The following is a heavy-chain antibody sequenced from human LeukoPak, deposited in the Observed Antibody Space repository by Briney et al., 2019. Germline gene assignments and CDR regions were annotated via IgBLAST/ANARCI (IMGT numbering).Heavy chain of an antibody. D-gene: IGHD2-2*01. J-gene: IGHJ6*02. CDR3: ARDGAPVVPAARRGHGMDV. Sequence: SETLSLTCTVSGGSLSSYYWSWIRQPAGKGLEWIGRIYTSGSTNYNPSLKSRVTMSVDTSKNQFSLKLSSVTAADTAVYYCARDGAPVVPAARRGHGMDVWGQGTTVTVSS. V-gene: IGHV4-4*07. CDR2: IYTSGST. CDR1: GGSLSSYY.